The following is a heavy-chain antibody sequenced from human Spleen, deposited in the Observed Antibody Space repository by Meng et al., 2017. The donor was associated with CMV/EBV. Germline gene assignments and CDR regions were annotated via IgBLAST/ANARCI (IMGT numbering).Heavy chain of an antibody. Sequence: SETLSLTCTVSGGSISSSSYYWGWIRQPPGKGLEWIGSIYYSGSTYYNPSLKSRVTISVDTSKNQFPLKLSPVTAADTAVYYCARGSFMAAPSNWGQGTLVTVSS. D-gene: IGHD3-10*01. CDR1: GGSISSSSYY. J-gene: IGHJ4*02. V-gene: IGHV4-39*06. CDR2: IYYSGST. CDR3: ARGSFMAAPSN.